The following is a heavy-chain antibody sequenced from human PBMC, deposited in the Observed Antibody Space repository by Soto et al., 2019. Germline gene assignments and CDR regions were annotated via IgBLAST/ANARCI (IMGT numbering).Heavy chain of an antibody. D-gene: IGHD3-22*01. CDR2: IKNDGTDA. Sequence: GGSLRLSCAASGFTFSTYGIHWVRQAPGKGLEWAAVIKNDGTDAWYADSVKGRFTISRDNSKNTVFLQMSSLRDDDTAVYYCARDVWDSSGYFLDYWGQGTLVTVSS. CDR1: GFTFSTYG. J-gene: IGHJ4*02. V-gene: IGHV3-33*05. CDR3: ARDVWDSSGYFLDY.